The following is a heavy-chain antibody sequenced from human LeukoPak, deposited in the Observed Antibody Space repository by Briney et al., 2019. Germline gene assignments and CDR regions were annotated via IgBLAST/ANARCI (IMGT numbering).Heavy chain of an antibody. CDR1: GYTFATYY. D-gene: IGHD2-15*01. Sequence: ASVKVSCKASGYTFATYYIHWVRQAPGQGLEWMGIINPKTGITNYAQKFQGRVTITRDTSASTVYMDLGSLKSEDTAVYYCARGEDIVVVAAAAIEYWGQGALVTVSS. CDR2: INPKTGIT. J-gene: IGHJ4*02. V-gene: IGHV1-46*01. CDR3: ARGEDIVVVAAAAIEY.